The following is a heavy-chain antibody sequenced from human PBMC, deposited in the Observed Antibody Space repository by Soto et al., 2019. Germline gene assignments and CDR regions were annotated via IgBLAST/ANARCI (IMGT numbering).Heavy chain of an antibody. CDR3: ARAARYYDILTGYYVYYYYGMDV. CDR1: GDSVSSNSAA. D-gene: IGHD3-9*01. J-gene: IGHJ6*02. V-gene: IGHV6-1*01. CDR2: TYYRSKWYN. Sequence: PSQTLSLTCASSGDSVSSNSAAWNWIRQSPSRGLEWLGRTYYRSKWYNDYAVSVKSRITINPDTSKNQFSLQLNSVTPEDTAVYYCARAARYYDILTGYYVYYYYGMDVWGQGTTVTVSS.